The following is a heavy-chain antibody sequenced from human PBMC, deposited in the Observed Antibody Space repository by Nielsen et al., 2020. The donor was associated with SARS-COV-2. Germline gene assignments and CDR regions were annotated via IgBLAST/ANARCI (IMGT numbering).Heavy chain of an antibody. CDR3: TTDFNSGFYTFHS. J-gene: IGHJ4*02. V-gene: IGHV3-30*02. CDR1: GFTFSSYG. CDR2: IRYDGSNK. Sequence: GESLKISCAASGFTFSSYGMHWVRQAPGKGLEWVAFIRYDGSNKYYADSVKGRFTISRDNSKNTLYLQMNSLKSEDTAVYFCTTDFNSGFYTFHSWGRGTLVTVSS. D-gene: IGHD5-12*01.